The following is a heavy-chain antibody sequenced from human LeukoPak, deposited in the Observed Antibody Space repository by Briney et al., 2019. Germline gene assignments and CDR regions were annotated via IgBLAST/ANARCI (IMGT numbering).Heavy chain of an antibody. V-gene: IGHV1-46*01. Sequence: GASVKVSCKASGYTFTSYYMHWVRQAPGQGLEWMGIINPSGGSTSYAQKFQGRVTMTRDTSTSTVYMELSRLRSDNTAVYYCARVYCSSTSCYWGDAFDIWGQGTMVTVSS. CDR1: GYTFTSYY. CDR3: ARVYCSSTSCYWGDAFDI. D-gene: IGHD2-2*01. J-gene: IGHJ3*02. CDR2: INPSGGST.